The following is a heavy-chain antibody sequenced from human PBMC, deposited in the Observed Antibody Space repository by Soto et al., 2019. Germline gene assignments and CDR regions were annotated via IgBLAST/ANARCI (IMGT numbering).Heavy chain of an antibody. CDR2: IWYDGSNK. D-gene: IGHD6-19*01. J-gene: IGHJ4*02. V-gene: IGHV3-33*01. CDR1: GFTFSSYG. Sequence: GGSLRLSCAASGFTFSSYGMHWVRQAPGKGLEWVAVIWYDGSNKYYADSVKGRFTISRDNSKNTLYLQMNSLRAEDTAVYYCARGPIAVAGTPFDYWGQGTLVTVSS. CDR3: ARGPIAVAGTPFDY.